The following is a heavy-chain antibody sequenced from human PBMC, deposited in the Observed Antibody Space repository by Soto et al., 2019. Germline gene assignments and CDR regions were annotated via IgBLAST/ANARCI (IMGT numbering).Heavy chain of an antibody. J-gene: IGHJ6*02. V-gene: IGHV3-49*03. CDR1: GFTFGDYA. Sequence: HPGGSLRLSCTASGFTFGDYAMSWFRQAPGKGLEWVGFIRSKAYGGTTEYAASVKGRFTISRDDSKSIAYLQMNSLKTEDTAVYYCTRDGSGSYYNIYYYGMDVWGQGTTVTVSS. D-gene: IGHD3-10*01. CDR3: TRDGSGSYYNIYYYGMDV. CDR2: IRSKAYGGTT.